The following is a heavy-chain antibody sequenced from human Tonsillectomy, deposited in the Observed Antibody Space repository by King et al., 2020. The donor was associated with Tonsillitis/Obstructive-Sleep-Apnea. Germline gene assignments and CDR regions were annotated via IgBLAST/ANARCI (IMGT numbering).Heavy chain of an antibody. J-gene: IGHJ4*02. Sequence: VQLVESGGGVVRPGGSLRLSCAASGFTFDDYGMSWVRQAPGKGLEWVSGINWNGVSTGYADSVKGRFTISRDNAKNSLYLQMNSLRAEDTALYYCARDKGYCSSTSCYAYFDYWGQGTLVTVSS. V-gene: IGHV3-20*04. D-gene: IGHD2-2*01. CDR2: INWNGVST. CDR1: GFTFDDYG. CDR3: ARDKGYCSSTSCYAYFDY.